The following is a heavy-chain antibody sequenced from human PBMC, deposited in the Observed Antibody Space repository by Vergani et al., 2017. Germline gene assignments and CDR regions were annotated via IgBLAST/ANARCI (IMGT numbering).Heavy chain of an antibody. D-gene: IGHD1-26*01. J-gene: IGHJ4*02. V-gene: IGHV3-53*01. CDR2: IYSGGST. CDR1: FTVSSNY. Sequence: EVQLVESGGGLIQPGFTVSSNYMSWVRQAPGKGLEWVSVIYSGGSTYYADSVKGRFTISRDNSNNTLYLQMNSLRAEDTAVYYCARVRATESYCFDYWGQGTLVTVSS. CDR3: ARVRATESYCFDY.